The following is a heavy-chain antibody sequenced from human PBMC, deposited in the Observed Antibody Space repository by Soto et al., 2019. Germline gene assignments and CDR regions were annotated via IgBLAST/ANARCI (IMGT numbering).Heavy chain of an antibody. Sequence: VQLVQSGGGVVQPGRSLRVSCVASGFSLSSYGFHWVRQAPGKGLEWVAVISYDATNEYYRDSVKGRFTISRDNSKNTVYLHMNSLRGEDTAVYFCARVSDHRRGYKYYGVDVWGQGTTVTVSS. CDR1: GFSLSSYG. V-gene: IGHV3-30*03. CDR2: ISYDATNE. CDR3: ARVSDHRRGYKYYGVDV. J-gene: IGHJ6*02.